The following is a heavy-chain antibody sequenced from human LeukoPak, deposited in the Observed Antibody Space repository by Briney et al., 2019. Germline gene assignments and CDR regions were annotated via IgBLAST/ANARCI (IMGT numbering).Heavy chain of an antibody. CDR1: GFTFSSYW. J-gene: IGHJ4*02. D-gene: IGHD5-12*01. CDR2: IKQDGSEK. Sequence: GGSLRLSCAASGFTFSSYWMSWVRQAPGKGLEWVANIKQDGSEKYYVDSVKGRFTISRDNAKNSLYLQMNSLRAEDTAVYNCARKGEWGYDYPPFFDYWGQGTLVTVSS. V-gene: IGHV3-7*03. CDR3: ARKGEWGYDYPPFFDY.